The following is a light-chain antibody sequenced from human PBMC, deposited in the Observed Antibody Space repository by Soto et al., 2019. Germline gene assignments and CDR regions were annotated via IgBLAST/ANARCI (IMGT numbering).Light chain of an antibody. Sequence: EFVLTQSPGTLSLSPGERATLSCRASQSIRSHYLAWYQQKPGQAPRLLIYAASSRPTGVPDRFSGAESGTDFTFSISRMEPEDFATYYCQQSYSTPALTFGGGTKVDIK. CDR3: QQSYSTPALT. CDR2: AAS. V-gene: IGKV3-20*01. CDR1: QSIRSHY. J-gene: IGKJ4*01.